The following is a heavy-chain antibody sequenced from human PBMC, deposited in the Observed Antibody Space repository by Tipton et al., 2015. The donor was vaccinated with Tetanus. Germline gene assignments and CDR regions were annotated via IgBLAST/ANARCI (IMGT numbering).Heavy chain of an antibody. CDR2: FSSSSSNI. D-gene: IGHD4-17*01. CDR1: GFTFSSYS. J-gene: IGHJ6*02. Sequence: SLRLSCAASGFTFSSYSINWVRQAPGKGLEWVSPFSSSSSNIYYADSVKGRFTISRDNAKNSLFLQMSSLRAEDTAVYYCAKGDDYGDCPNLGYYGMGVWGQGTAVTVSS. V-gene: IGHV3-21*01. CDR3: AKGDDYGDCPNLGYYGMGV.